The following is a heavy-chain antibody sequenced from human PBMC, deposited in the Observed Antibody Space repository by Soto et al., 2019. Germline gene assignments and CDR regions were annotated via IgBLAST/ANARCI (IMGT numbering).Heavy chain of an antibody. Sequence: ASVKVSCKASVYIFNKYGFNWVRQAPGQGLEWMGRISAFNGYTNFAQKFQGRVTLTTDTSTNTAYMELSSLRSDDTAIYYCARGRGVVIPAGTPDAFDVWGQGTMVTVS. J-gene: IGHJ3*01. CDR1: VYIFNKYG. D-gene: IGHD2-21*01. CDR2: ISAFNGYT. CDR3: ARGRGVVIPAGTPDAFDV. V-gene: IGHV1-18*01.